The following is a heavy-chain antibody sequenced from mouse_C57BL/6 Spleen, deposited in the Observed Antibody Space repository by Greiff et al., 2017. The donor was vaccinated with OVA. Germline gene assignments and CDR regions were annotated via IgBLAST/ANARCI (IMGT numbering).Heavy chain of an antibody. V-gene: IGHV1-82*01. CDR3: ARTGGFAY. J-gene: IGHJ3*01. CDR1: GYAFSSSW. CDR2: IYPGAGDT. Sequence: VQLQQSGPELVKPGASVKISCKASGYAFSSSWLNWVKQRPGKGLEWIGRIYPGAGDTNSNGKFKGKATLPADTSSSTAYMQLSSLTSEDAAVYFCARTGGFAYWGQGTLVTVSA.